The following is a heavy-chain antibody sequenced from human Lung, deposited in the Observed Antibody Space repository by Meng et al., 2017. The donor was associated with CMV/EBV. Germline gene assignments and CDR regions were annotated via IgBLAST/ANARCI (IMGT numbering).Heavy chain of an antibody. D-gene: IGHD3-3*01. Sequence: SCAASGFTFSSYGMHWVRQAPGKGLEWVAVTSYDGSKKEYANSVKGRFTVSRDNSKNTLYLQMNTLRADDTAVYYCARADYANYGFWSGFPAFWXQGTRVTVSS. V-gene: IGHV3-30*12. CDR1: GFTFSSYG. CDR2: TSYDGSKK. J-gene: IGHJ4*02. CDR3: ARADYANYGFWSGFPAF.